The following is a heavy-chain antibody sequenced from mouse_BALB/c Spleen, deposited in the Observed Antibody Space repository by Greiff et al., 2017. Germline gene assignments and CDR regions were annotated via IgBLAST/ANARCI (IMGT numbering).Heavy chain of an antibody. Sequence: EVQRVESGGDLVKPGGSLKLSCAASGFTFSSYGMSWVRQTPDKRLEWVATISSGGSYTYYPDSVKGRFTISRDNAKNTLYLQMSSLKSEDTAMYYCARQPYYDYDVDYWGQGTTLTVSS. V-gene: IGHV5-6*01. CDR3: ARQPYYDYDVDY. J-gene: IGHJ2*01. CDR1: GFTFSSYG. CDR2: ISSGGSYT. D-gene: IGHD2-4*01.